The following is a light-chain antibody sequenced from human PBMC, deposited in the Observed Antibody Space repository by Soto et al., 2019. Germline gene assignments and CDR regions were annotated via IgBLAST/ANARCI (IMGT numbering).Light chain of an antibody. CDR1: QSVSSN. CDR2: GAY. CDR3: QQYNNWPRT. J-gene: IGKJ1*01. V-gene: IGKV3-15*01. Sequence: EIVMTQSPAPLSVSPGERATLSCRASQSVSSNLAWYQQKPGQAHRLLIYGAYTRATGIQARFSGSGSGTEFTLTISSLQSEDFAVYYCQQYNNWPRTFGQGTKVDIK.